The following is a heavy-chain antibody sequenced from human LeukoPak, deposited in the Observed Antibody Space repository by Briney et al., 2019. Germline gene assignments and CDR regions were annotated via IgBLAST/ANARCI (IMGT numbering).Heavy chain of an antibody. CDR1: GFTFSSYA. Sequence: GGSLRLSCAASGFTFSSYAMSWVRQAPGKGLEWVSAFSGSGGSTYYADPVKGRFTISRDNSKNTLYLQMNSLRAEDTAVYYCAKTGTPWYYFDYWAREPWSPSPQ. V-gene: IGHV3-23*01. CDR3: AKTGTPWYYFDY. D-gene: IGHD6-13*01. CDR2: FSGSGGST. J-gene: IGHJ4*02.